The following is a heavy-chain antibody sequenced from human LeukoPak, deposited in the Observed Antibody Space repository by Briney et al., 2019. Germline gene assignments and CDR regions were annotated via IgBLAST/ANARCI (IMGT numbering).Heavy chain of an antibody. J-gene: IGHJ4*02. V-gene: IGHV3-7*01. CDR1: GFSLSPYW. D-gene: IGHD6-19*01. CDR2: INPGGTET. CDR3: GRFGYVAGVDL. Sequence: GGSLRLSCAASGFSLSPYWVTWVRQAPGTGLEWVANINPGGTETYYVEPVKGRLTISRDNAKNLVYLQMNSLRAEDSAVYHCGRFGYVAGVDLWGQGTLVTVSS.